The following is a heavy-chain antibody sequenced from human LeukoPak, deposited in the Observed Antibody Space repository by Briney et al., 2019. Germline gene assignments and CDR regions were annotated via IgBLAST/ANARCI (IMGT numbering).Heavy chain of an antibody. Sequence: SETLSLTCTVSGGSISSYYWSWIRQPPGKGLEWIGYIYYSGSTNYNPSLKSRVTISVDTSKNQFSLKLSSVTAADTAVYYCARDIGRYDFWSGYGTAPDYWGQGTLVTVSS. D-gene: IGHD3-3*01. V-gene: IGHV4-59*12. J-gene: IGHJ4*02. CDR3: ARDIGRYDFWSGYGTAPDY. CDR2: IYYSGST. CDR1: GGSISSYY.